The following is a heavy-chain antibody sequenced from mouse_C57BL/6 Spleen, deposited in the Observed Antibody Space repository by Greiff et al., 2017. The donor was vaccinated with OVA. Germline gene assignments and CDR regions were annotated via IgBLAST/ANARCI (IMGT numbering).Heavy chain of an antibody. CDR3: ARSGETTVVAPMDY. D-gene: IGHD1-1*01. J-gene: IGHJ4*01. V-gene: IGHV1-82*01. Sequence: QVQLQQSGPELVKPGASVKISCKASGYAFSSSWMNWVKQRPGKGLEWIGRIYPGDGDTNYNGKFKGKATLTADKSSSTAYMQLSSLTSEDSAVYFCARSGETTVVAPMDYWGQGTSVTVSS. CDR1: GYAFSSSW. CDR2: IYPGDGDT.